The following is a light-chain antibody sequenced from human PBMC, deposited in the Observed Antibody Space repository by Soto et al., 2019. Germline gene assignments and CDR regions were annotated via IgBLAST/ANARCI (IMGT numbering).Light chain of an antibody. CDR3: MQALQGVT. CDR1: QSLLHSNGYNY. V-gene: IGKV2-28*01. CDR2: LGS. J-gene: IGKJ3*01. Sequence: DIVMTQSPLSLPVTPGEPASISCRSSQSLLHSNGYNYLDWYLQKPGQSPQLLIYLGSNRASGVPDRFSGSGSGTDFTLKISRVEAEDVGVYYCMQALQGVTFGPGTNWDIK.